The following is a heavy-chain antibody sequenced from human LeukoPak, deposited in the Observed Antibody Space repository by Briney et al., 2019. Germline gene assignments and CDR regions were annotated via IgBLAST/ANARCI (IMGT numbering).Heavy chain of an antibody. Sequence: SETLSLTCTVSGGSMSSYYWSWIRQPPGKGLEWIGYLYNSGSTNYNPSLKSRVTISVDTSKNQFPLKLSSVTAADTAVYYCARASRGAFDIWGQGTMVTVSS. CDR1: GGSMSSYY. V-gene: IGHV4-59*01. D-gene: IGHD1-26*01. CDR2: LYNSGST. J-gene: IGHJ3*02. CDR3: ARASRGAFDI.